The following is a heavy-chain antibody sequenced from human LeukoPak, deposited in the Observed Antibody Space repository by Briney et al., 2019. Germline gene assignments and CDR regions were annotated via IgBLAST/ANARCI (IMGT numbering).Heavy chain of an antibody. V-gene: IGHV3-7*01. CDR2: IKEDGSDK. J-gene: IGHJ5*02. CDR1: GITFRNYW. CDR3: ARRDSYYYDSSGYYSWFDP. D-gene: IGHD3-22*01. Sequence: GGSLRLSCVVSGITFRNYWMSWVRQAPGKGLEWVAFIKEDGSDKHYVDSVKGRFTISRDNAKNSLYLQMNSLRAEDTAVYYCARRDSYYYDSSGYYSWFDPWGQGTLVTVSS.